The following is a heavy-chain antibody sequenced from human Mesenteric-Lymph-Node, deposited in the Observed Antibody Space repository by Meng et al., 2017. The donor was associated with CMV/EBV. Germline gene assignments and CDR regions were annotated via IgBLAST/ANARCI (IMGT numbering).Heavy chain of an antibody. CDR1: NFIDCY. Sequence: NFIDCYIGWIHQAPGRGLEWVSCVGSSGGTIYYADSVKGRFTISRDNAKNSLYLQMNSLRAEDTAVYYCARGQEYYDFWSGPNWFDPWGQGTLVTVSS. D-gene: IGHD3-3*01. J-gene: IGHJ5*02. CDR3: ARGQEYYDFWSGPNWFDP. CDR2: VGSSGGTI. V-gene: IGHV3-11*04.